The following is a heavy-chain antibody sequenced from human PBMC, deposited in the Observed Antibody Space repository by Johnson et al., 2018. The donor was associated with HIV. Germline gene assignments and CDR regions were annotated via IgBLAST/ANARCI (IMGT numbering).Heavy chain of an antibody. D-gene: IGHD3-22*01. CDR2: IKSKTDGGTT. CDR1: GFTFSNAW. J-gene: IGHJ3*02. CDR3: TTETYYYDSSGYYYGHAFDI. V-gene: IGHV3-15*01. Sequence: VQLVESGGGLVQPGGSLRLSCAASGFTFSNAWMNWVHQAPGKGLEWVGRIKSKTDGGTTDYAAPVQGRFTISRDDSKNTLYLQMNSLKTEDTAVYYCTTETYYYDSSGYYYGHAFDIWGQGTMVTVSS.